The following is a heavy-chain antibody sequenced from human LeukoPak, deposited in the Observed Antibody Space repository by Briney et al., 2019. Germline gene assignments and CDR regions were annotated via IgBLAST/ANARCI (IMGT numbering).Heavy chain of an antibody. J-gene: IGHJ6*03. D-gene: IGHD4-11*01. CDR2: ISWDGGST. V-gene: IGHV3-43D*03. Sequence: GGSLRLSCAASGFTFSSYAMHWVRQAPGKGLEWVSLISWDGGSTYYADSVKGRFTISRDNSKNSLYLQMNSLRAEDTALYYCAKDLYSNPTTYYMDVWGKGTTVTVSS. CDR3: AKDLYSNPTTYYMDV. CDR1: GFTFSSYA.